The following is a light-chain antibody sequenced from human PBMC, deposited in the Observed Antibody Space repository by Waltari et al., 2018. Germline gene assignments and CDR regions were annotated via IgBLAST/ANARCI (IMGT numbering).Light chain of an antibody. CDR3: QQYKSYSWT. J-gene: IGKJ1*01. Sequence: DIQMTQSPSTLSASLGDRVIITCRASQRISKWLAWYQQKPGKAPKLLIYDASSLESGVPLRFSGSGSGTEFTLTISSLQPDDFATYFCQQYKSYSWTFGQGTKVEIK. CDR1: QRISKW. V-gene: IGKV1-5*01. CDR2: DAS.